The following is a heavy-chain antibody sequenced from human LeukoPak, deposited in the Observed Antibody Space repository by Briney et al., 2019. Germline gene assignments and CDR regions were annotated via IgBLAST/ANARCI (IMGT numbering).Heavy chain of an antibody. CDR2: ISGSGGST. V-gene: IGHV3-23*01. Sequence: GGSLRLSCAASGFTFSSYAMSWVRQAPGKGLEWVSAISGSGGSTYYADSVKGRFTISRDNSKNTLYLQMNSLRAEDTAVYYCAKPWVTYYYDSSGYSPFDYWGQGTLVAVSS. CDR3: AKPWVTYYYDSSGYSPFDY. CDR1: GFTFSSYA. J-gene: IGHJ4*02. D-gene: IGHD3-22*01.